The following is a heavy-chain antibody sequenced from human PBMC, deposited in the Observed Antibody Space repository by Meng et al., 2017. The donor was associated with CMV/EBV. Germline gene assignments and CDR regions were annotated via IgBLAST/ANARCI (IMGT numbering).Heavy chain of an antibody. CDR3: ARDSAEVTIAVAGRVSFDY. CDR1: GFTFSSYS. CDR2: ISSSSSYI. V-gene: IGHV3-21*01. Sequence: GESLKISCAASGFTFSSYSMNWVRQAPGKGLEWVSSISSSSSYIYYADSVKGRFTISRDNAKNSLYLQMNSLRAGDTAVYYCARDSAEVTIAVAGRVSFDYWGQGTLVTVSS. J-gene: IGHJ4*02. D-gene: IGHD6-19*01.